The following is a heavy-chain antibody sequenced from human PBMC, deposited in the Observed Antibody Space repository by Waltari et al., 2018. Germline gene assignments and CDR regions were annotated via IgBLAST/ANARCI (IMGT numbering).Heavy chain of an antibody. CDR3: ARSVRYYDFWSGYYSQYYGMDV. CDR2: IYYSGST. V-gene: IGHV4-59*01. J-gene: IGHJ6*02. Sequence: QVQLQESGPGLVKPSETLSLTCTVSGGSISSYYWSWIRQPPGKGLAWIGYIYYSGSTNNNPSRKSRVTIAVDTSKNQFSLKLSSVTAADTAVYYCARSVRYYDFWSGYYSQYYGMDVWGQGTTVTVSS. CDR1: GGSISSYY. D-gene: IGHD3-3*01.